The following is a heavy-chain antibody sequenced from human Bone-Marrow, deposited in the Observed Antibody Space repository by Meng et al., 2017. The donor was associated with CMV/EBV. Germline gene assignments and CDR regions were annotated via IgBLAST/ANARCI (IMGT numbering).Heavy chain of an antibody. J-gene: IGHJ4*02. D-gene: IGHD3-22*01. CDR2: ISSDGSNK. Sequence: GESLKISCAASGFTFSSYAMHWVRQAPGKGLEGVAVISSDGSNKNYADSVKGRFSISRDNSKNTPYLQMNSLRAEETAAFYCARDGYYDTSGSLYYFDYWGQGTLVTVSS. CDR1: GFTFSSYA. CDR3: ARDGYYDTSGSLYYFDY. V-gene: IGHV3-30*04.